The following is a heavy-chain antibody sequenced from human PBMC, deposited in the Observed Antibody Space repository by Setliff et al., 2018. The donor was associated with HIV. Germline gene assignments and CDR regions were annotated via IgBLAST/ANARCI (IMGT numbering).Heavy chain of an antibody. CDR3: ARVRLYNTALDY. CDR2: IYSGGDRT. Sequence: LRLSCAASGFTFTSYAMHWVRQAPGKGLEWVSVIYSGGDRTYYADSVKGRFTISRDNSKNMLFLQMNSLRPEDTAVYYCARVRLYNTALDYWGQGTLVTVSS. CDR1: GFTFTSYA. J-gene: IGHJ4*02. V-gene: IGHV3-23*03. D-gene: IGHD3-3*01.